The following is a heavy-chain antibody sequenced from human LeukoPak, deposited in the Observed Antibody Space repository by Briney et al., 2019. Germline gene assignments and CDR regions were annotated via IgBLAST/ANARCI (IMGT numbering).Heavy chain of an antibody. CDR2: ISGGGGAT. V-gene: IGHV3-23*01. Sequence: GGSLRLSCAASGFTFSSYGMHWVRQAPGKRLEWVSAISGGGGATFYADSVKGRFTISRDNSKNTLYLQMNGLGAEDTAVYYCAKDRRGNAPRGAFDIWGQGTMVTVSS. J-gene: IGHJ3*02. CDR3: AKDRRGNAPRGAFDI. D-gene: IGHD1-1*01. CDR1: GFTFSSYG.